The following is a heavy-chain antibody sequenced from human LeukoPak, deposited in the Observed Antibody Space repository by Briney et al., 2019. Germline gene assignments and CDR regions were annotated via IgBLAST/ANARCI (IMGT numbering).Heavy chain of an antibody. CDR2: IYYSGST. J-gene: IGHJ4*02. Sequence: PSGTLSLTCTVSGGSISSSSYYWGWIRQPPGKGLEWIGSIYYSGSTYYNPSLKSRVTISVDTSKNQFSLKLSSVTAADTAVYYCARISITMIPVNWGQGTLVTVSS. CDR1: GGSISSSSYY. V-gene: IGHV4-39*01. D-gene: IGHD3-22*01. CDR3: ARISITMIPVN.